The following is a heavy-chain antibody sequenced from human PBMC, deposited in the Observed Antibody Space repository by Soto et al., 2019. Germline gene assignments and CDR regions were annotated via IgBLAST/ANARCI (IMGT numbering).Heavy chain of an antibody. CDR2: ISGSGGRT. CDR1: GFTFSNYA. Sequence: PGGSLRLSCAASGFTFSNYAMSWVRQAPGKGLEWVSTISGSGGRTYYADSAKGRFTISRDNSKNTLYLQMNSLRAEDTAVYYCAKDKSSGSYWGHYYYGLDVWGQGTTVTVSS. J-gene: IGHJ6*02. D-gene: IGHD3-10*01. CDR3: AKDKSSGSYWGHYYYGLDV. V-gene: IGHV3-23*01.